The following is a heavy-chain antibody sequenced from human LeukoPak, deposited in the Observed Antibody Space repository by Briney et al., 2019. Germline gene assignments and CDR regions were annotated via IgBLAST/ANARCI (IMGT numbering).Heavy chain of an antibody. V-gene: IGHV3-30-3*01. J-gene: IGHJ4*02. CDR3: ARVASRAYLQYFFHY. CDR2: ISHDGSKK. D-gene: IGHD6-6*01. Sequence: GGSLRLSCAASGFTFSSYTMHWVRHAPGKGLEWVAVISHDGSKKYYADSVRGRFTISRDNSKNTLYLQMNSLRAEDTAVYYCARVASRAYLQYFFHYWGQGTLVTVSS. CDR1: GFTFSSYT.